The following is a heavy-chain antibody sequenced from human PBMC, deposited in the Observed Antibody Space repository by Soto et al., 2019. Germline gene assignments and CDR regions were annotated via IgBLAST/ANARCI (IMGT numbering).Heavy chain of an antibody. J-gene: IGHJ6*02. V-gene: IGHV1-18*01. CDR1: GYTFTSYG. CDR3: ARDPISTSSPPNYYYGMDV. Sequence: QVQLVQSGAEVKKPGASVKVSCKASGYTFTSYGISWVRQAPGQGLEWMGWISAYNGNTNYAQKLQGRVTMTTDTSTSTAHMELRSLRSDDTAVYYCARDPISTSSPPNYYYGMDVWGQGTTVTVSS. D-gene: IGHD2-2*01. CDR2: ISAYNGNT.